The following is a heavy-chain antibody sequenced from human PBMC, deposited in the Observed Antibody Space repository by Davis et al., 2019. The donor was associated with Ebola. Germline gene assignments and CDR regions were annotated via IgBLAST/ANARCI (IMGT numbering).Heavy chain of an antibody. Sequence: SETLSLTCAVYGGSFSGYYWSWIRQPPGKGLEWIGEINHSGSTNYNPSLKSRVTISVDTSKNQFSLKLSSVTAADTAVYYCARAGQVYAIFWTPPFDYWGQGTLVTVSS. CDR2: INHSGST. V-gene: IGHV4-34*01. D-gene: IGHD2-8*01. J-gene: IGHJ4*02. CDR1: GGSFSGYY. CDR3: ARAGQVYAIFWTPPFDY.